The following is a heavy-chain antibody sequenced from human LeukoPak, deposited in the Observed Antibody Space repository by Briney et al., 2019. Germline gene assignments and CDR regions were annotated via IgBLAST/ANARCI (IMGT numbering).Heavy chain of an antibody. J-gene: IGHJ4*02. CDR3: ARSPTASRRGFWGGYRYSYVDY. CDR1: GGSFSGYY. V-gene: IGHV4-34*01. CDR2: INHSGST. D-gene: IGHD3-16*02. Sequence: SETLSLTCAVYGGSFSGYYWSWVRQPPGKGLEWIGEINHSGSTNYNPSLKSRVTISVDTSKNQLSLKLSSVTAADTAVYYCARSPTASRRGFWGGYRYSYVDYWGQGTLVTVSS.